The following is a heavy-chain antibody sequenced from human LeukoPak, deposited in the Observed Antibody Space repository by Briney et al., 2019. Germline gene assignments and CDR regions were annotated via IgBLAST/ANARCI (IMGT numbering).Heavy chain of an antibody. D-gene: IGHD3-10*01. J-gene: IGHJ4*02. CDR2: ISVSGDTI. V-gene: IGHV3-48*03. Sequence: GGPLRLSCAASGFPFSAYEMNWVRQAPGKGLEWVSYISVSGDTIYYADSVKGRFTISRDNAKKSLYLQMKSLRAEDTAVYYCARGTLYYGSESYDYWGQGTLVAVSS. CDR1: GFPFSAYE. CDR3: ARGTLYYGSESYDY.